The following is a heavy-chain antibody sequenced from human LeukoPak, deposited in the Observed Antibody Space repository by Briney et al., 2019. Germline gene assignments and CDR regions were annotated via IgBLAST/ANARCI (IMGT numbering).Heavy chain of an antibody. CDR2: INPNSGGT. CDR3: ARPSGLYSGGYANLDY. CDR1: GYTFTGYY. J-gene: IGHJ4*02. V-gene: IGHV1-2*06. Sequence: ASAKVSCKASGYTFTGYYMHWVRQAPGQGLEWMGRINPNSGGTNYAQKFQGRVTMTRDTSISTAYMELSRLRSDDTAVYYCARPSGLYSGGYANLDYWGQGTLVTVSS. D-gene: IGHD6-19*01.